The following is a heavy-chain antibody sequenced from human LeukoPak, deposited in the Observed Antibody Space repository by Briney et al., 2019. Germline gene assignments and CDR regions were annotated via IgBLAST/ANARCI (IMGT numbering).Heavy chain of an antibody. J-gene: IGHJ4*02. CDR1: GFTFSSYW. Sequence: GGSLRLSCAASGFTFSSYWMHWVRQAPGKGLVWVSRINSDGSSTSYADSVKGRFTISRDNAKNTLYLQMNSLRAEDTAVYYCTRSPEGRPIDYWSQGTLVTVSS. D-gene: IGHD3-10*01. V-gene: IGHV3-74*01. CDR2: INSDGSST. CDR3: TRSPEGRPIDY.